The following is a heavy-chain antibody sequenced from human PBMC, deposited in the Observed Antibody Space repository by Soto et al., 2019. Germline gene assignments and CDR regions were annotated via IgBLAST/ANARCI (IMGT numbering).Heavy chain of an antibody. CDR1: GFTFSNYE. CDR3: ASPVLTGYHYYFAY. Sequence: EFQLVESGGGLVQPGGSLRLSCTVSGFTFSNYEMTWVRQAPGKGLEWISYISPSGKFIYYADSVKGRFTISRDNAKNSLYLHMNSLGAEDTAFYFCASPVLTGYHYYFAYWGQGTLVTVSS. CDR2: ISPSGKFI. D-gene: IGHD3-9*01. J-gene: IGHJ4*02. V-gene: IGHV3-48*03.